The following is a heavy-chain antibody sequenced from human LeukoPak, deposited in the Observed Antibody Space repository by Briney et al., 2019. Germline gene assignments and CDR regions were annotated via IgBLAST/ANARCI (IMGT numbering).Heavy chain of an antibody. J-gene: IGHJ4*02. CDR2: IKQDGSEK. CDR1: GFTFSSYW. D-gene: IGHD3-9*01. V-gene: IGHV3-7*01. Sequence: PGGSLRLSCAASGFTFSSYWMSWVRQAPGKGLEWVANIKQDGSEKYYVDSVKGRFTISRDNAKNSLYLQMNSLRAEDTAVYYCARERYFDWLLRTPDYWGQGTLVTVSS. CDR3: ARERYFDWLLRTPDY.